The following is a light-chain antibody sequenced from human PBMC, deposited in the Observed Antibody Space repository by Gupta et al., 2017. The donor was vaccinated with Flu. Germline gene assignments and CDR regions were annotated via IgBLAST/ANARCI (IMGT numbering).Light chain of an antibody. CDR3: GTWDSSLSAEV. J-gene: IGLJ3*02. CDR1: SSNIGNNY. Sequence: QSVLTQPPSVSAALGQKVTLSSSGSSSNIGNNYVSWYQQLPGTAPKLLIYDNNKRPSGIPDRFSGSKSGTSATLGITGLQTGDEADYYCGTWDSSLSAEVFGGGTKLTVL. CDR2: DNN. V-gene: IGLV1-51*01.